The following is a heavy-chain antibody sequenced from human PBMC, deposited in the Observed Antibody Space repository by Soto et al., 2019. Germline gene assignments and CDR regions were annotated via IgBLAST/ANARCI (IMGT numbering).Heavy chain of an antibody. Sequence: QVQLVQSGAEVKKPGASVKVSCKASGYTFTSYGISWVRQAPGQGLEWMGWISAYNGNTNYAQKLQGRVTMTTDTSTRTAYTELRSLRSDDTAVYYFSRDNSQLLYYYDISGRDAFDIWGQGTMVTVSS. CDR1: GYTFTSYG. D-gene: IGHD3-22*01. CDR3: SRDNSQLLYYYDISGRDAFDI. J-gene: IGHJ3*02. CDR2: ISAYNGNT. V-gene: IGHV1-18*01.